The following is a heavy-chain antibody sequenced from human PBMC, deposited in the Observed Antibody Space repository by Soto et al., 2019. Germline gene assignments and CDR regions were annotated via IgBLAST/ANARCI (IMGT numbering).Heavy chain of an antibody. V-gene: IGHV1-18*01. CDR1: GYIFSIYG. Sequence: GASVKVSCKASGYIFSIYGISWVRQAPGQGLEWMEWVSAYNGNTNYAQKLQGRVTMTTDTSTSTAYMELRSLRSDDTAVYYCARDLTYTYGRNCFDPWGQGTLVTVSS. J-gene: IGHJ5*02. CDR2: VSAYNGNT. D-gene: IGHD5-18*01. CDR3: ARDLTYTYGRNCFDP.